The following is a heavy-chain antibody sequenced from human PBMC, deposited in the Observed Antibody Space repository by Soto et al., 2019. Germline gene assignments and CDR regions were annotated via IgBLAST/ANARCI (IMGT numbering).Heavy chain of an antibody. Sequence: GGALRLSCVASGFAFSSYGIHWVRQAPGKGLEWVAVISSDGNTQYYANYVKGRFTISRDNSKNTLYLQMDSLRPEDTAVYYCAKEIAAAGDLDYWGHGTLVTVSS. CDR1: GFAFSSYG. CDR3: AKEIAAAGDLDY. V-gene: IGHV3-30*18. D-gene: IGHD6-25*01. CDR2: ISSDGNTQ. J-gene: IGHJ4*01.